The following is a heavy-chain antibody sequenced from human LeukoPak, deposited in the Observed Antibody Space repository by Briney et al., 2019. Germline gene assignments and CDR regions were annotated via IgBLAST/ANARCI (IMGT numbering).Heavy chain of an antibody. Sequence: SETLSLTCTVSGGSISSYYWSWIRQPPGKGLEWIGYIYYSGSTNYNPSLKSRVTISVDTSKNQFSLKLSSVTAADTAVYYCAYGVAGPYYFDYWGQGTLVTVSS. CDR2: IYYSGST. J-gene: IGHJ4*02. CDR1: GGSISSYY. CDR3: AYGVAGPYYFDY. V-gene: IGHV4-59*01. D-gene: IGHD6-19*01.